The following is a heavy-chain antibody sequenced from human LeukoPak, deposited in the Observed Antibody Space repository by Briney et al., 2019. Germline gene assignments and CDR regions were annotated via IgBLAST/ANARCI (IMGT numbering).Heavy chain of an antibody. CDR3: ARAEPTTPDY. D-gene: IGHD1-7*01. CDR1: GFSISSYS. CDR2: ISSSSSSI. Sequence: PGGFLRLCCAASGFSISSYSMNWVRPAPGKGLEGVSSISSSSSSIYYADTVKSRFTNSRNNAKNSLYLQMNSLTAEDTAVYYCARAEPTTPDYWGQGTLVTVSS. J-gene: IGHJ4*02. V-gene: IGHV3-21*01.